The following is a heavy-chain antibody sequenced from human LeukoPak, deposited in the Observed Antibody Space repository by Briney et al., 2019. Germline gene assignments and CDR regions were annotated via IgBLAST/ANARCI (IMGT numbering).Heavy chain of an antibody. J-gene: IGHJ4*02. CDR2: VTRQGSTT. V-gene: IGHV3-43*01. CDR1: GFTFDRYT. D-gene: IGHD5-24*01. Sequence: GGSLRLSCAASGFTFDRYTMHWVRQAPGKGLEWVSFVTRQGSTTNYADSVRGRFTISRDNSKNSLFLQMNTLKTEDTALHYCAKERDGHKDGFDYWGQGTLVTVSS. CDR3: AKERDGHKDGFDY.